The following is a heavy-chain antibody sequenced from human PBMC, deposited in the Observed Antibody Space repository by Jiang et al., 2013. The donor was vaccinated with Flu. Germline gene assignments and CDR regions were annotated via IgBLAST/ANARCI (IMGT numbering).Heavy chain of an antibody. V-gene: IGHV3-30*01. CDR1: NYA. D-gene: IGHD5-18*01. J-gene: IGHJ4*02. CDR2: ISYDGSNK. Sequence: NYAMHWVRQAPGKGLEWVAVISYDGSNKFYADSVKGRFTISRDNSKNTLYLQMNSLRAEDTAVYYCARDASSYGYFDSWGQGTLVTISS. CDR3: ARDASSYGYFDS.